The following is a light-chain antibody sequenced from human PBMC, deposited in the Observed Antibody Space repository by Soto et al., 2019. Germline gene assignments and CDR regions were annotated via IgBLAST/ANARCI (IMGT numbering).Light chain of an antibody. J-gene: IGKJ1*01. CDR2: DAT. Sequence: DIQMTQSPSTLCPSVGDRVTITCRASQSISSWLAWYQQKPGKAPKLLIYDATTLESGVPSTFSGSGFGTEFTLTISSLQADDFATYYCQQYYSYSWMFGQGTKVDIK. CDR3: QQYYSYSWM. V-gene: IGKV1-5*01. CDR1: QSISSW.